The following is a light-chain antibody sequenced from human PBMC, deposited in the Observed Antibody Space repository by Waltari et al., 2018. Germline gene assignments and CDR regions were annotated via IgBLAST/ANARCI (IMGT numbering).Light chain of an antibody. J-gene: IGKJ1*01. CDR2: KAY. CDR1: QNNNSW. CDR3: QKYNTYPLT. V-gene: IGKV1-5*03. Sequence: DLHMTHSPSTLSASVGNRVTIPCRASQNNNSWLAWYQQKPGKAPKFLIYKAYSLESGVPSRFSGSGSGTEFPLTLSSLQPDDFGTYYCQKYNTYPLTFGQGTKVEIK.